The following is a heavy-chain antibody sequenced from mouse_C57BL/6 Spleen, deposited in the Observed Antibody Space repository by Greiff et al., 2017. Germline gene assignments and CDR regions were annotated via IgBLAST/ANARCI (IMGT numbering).Heavy chain of an antibody. V-gene: IGHV1-54*01. D-gene: IGHD1-1*01. CDR2: INPGSGGT. J-gene: IGHJ3*01. CDR1: GYAFTNYL. CDR3: ARRIFYGSSSWFAY. Sequence: QVQLKESGAELVRPGTSVKVSCKASGYAFTNYLIEWVKQRPGQGLEWIGVINPGSGGTNYNEKFKGKATLTADKSSSTAYMQLSSLTSEDSAVYFCARRIFYGSSSWFAYWGQGTLVTVSA.